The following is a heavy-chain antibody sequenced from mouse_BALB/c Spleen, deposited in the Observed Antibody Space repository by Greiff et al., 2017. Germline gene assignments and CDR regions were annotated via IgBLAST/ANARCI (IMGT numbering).Heavy chain of an antibody. V-gene: IGHV5-6-5*01. CDR3: ARTGYYDYDDAMDY. Sequence: EVMLVESGGGLVKPGGSLKLSCAASGFTFSSYAMSWVRQTPEKRLEWVASISSGGSTYYPDSVKGRFTISRDNARNILYLQMSSLRSEDTAMYYCARTGYYDYDDAMDYWGQGTSVTVSS. CDR2: ISSGGST. CDR1: GFTFSSYA. J-gene: IGHJ4*01. D-gene: IGHD2-4*01.